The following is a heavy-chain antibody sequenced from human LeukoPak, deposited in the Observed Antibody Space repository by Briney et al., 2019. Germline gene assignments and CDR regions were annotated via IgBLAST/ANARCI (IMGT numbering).Heavy chain of an antibody. V-gene: IGHV4-39*01. Sequence: PSETLSLTCTVSGGSISSSSYYWGWIRQPPGKGLEWIGSIYYSGSTYYNPSLKSRVTISVDTSKNQFSLKLSYVTAADTAVYYCARFGYSSSWNWFDPWGQGTLVTVSS. CDR3: ARFGYSSSWNWFDP. D-gene: IGHD6-13*01. CDR1: GGSISSSSYY. CDR2: IYYSGST. J-gene: IGHJ5*02.